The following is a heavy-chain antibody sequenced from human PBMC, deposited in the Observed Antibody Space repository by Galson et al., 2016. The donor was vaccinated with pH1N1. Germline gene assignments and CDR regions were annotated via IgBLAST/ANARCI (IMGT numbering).Heavy chain of an antibody. CDR3: AIDHFGCAFDV. D-gene: IGHD3-10*01. V-gene: IGHV3-11*01. J-gene: IGHJ3*01. Sequence: SLRLSCAASGFPFSHYYMGWIRQAPGKGLEWVSYISGSGSTIYYADSVRGRFTISRDNSKNSLYLHINSLRAEDTAVYYCAIDHFGCAFDVWGQGTMVTVSP. CDR1: GFPFSHYY. CDR2: ISGSGSTI.